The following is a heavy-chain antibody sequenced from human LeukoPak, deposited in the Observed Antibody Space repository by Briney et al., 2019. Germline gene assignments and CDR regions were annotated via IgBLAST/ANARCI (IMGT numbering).Heavy chain of an antibody. J-gene: IGHJ3*02. V-gene: IGHV4-38-2*02. CDR3: ASVVVPAAMNAFDI. Sequence: KPSETLSLTCTVSGYSISSGYYWGWIRQPPGKGLEWIGSIYHSGSTYYNPSLKSRVTISVDTSKNQFSLKLSSVTAADTAVYYCASVVVPAAMNAFDIWGQGTMVTVSS. CDR2: IYHSGST. D-gene: IGHD2-2*01. CDR1: GYSISSGYY.